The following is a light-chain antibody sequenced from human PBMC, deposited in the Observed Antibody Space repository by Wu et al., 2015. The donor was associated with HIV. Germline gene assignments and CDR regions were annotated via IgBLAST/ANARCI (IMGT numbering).Light chain of an antibody. CDR3: QQSYSTPLYS. Sequence: DIQMTQSPSSLSASVGDRVTITCRASQSISNYLNWYQQKPGTAPKLLIYGASTLLSGVPSRFSGSGSGTDFTLTISSLQPEDFATYYCQQSYSTPLYSFGQGTKLEIK. J-gene: IGKJ2*03. V-gene: IGKV1-39*01. CDR1: QSISNY. CDR2: GAS.